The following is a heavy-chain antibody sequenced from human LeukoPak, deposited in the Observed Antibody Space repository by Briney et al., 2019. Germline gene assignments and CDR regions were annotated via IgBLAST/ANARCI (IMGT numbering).Heavy chain of an antibody. CDR2: INSDGSST. Sequence: PGGSLRLSCAASGFTFSSYWMHWVRQAPGKGLVWVSGINSDGSSTTYADSVVGRFTISRDNAKNTLYLQMSSLRAEDTAVYYCARAAPYGPFDYWGQGTLVTVSS. CDR3: ARAAPYGPFDY. CDR1: GFTFSSYW. D-gene: IGHD4-17*01. J-gene: IGHJ4*02. V-gene: IGHV3-74*01.